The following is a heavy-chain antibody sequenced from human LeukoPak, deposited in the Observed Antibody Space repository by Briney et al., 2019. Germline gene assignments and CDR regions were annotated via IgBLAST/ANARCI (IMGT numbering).Heavy chain of an antibody. J-gene: IGHJ6*02. CDR2: INPSDGGT. D-gene: IGHD4-17*01. CDR1: GYTFTNYY. Sequence: ASVKVSCKASGYTFTNYYLHWVRQAPGHGLEWMAIINPSDGGTYYEQKLQGRVTVTRDTSTSTVYMVLSSLRSEDTAVYYCARDTRTMTAVTRGQHYYYGLDAWGQGPRSPSP. CDR3: ARDTRTMTAVTRGQHYYYGLDA. V-gene: IGHV1-46*01.